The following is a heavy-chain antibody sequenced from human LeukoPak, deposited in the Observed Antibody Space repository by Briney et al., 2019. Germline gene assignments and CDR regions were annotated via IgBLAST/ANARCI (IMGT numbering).Heavy chain of an antibody. J-gene: IGHJ5*02. CDR3: AREDSIMITFGGVGPGGWFDP. CDR1: GYTFTGYY. V-gene: IGHV1-2*02. D-gene: IGHD3-16*01. CDR2: INPNSGGT. Sequence: ASVTVSCKASGYTFTGYYMHWVRQAPGQGLEWMGWINPNSGGTNYAQTCQGRVTMTRDTSISTAYMELSRLRSDDTAVYYCAREDSIMITFGGVGPGGWFDPWGQGTLVTVSS.